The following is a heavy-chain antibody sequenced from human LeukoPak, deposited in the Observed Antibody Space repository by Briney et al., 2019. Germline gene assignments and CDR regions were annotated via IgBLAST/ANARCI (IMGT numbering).Heavy chain of an antibody. CDR3: VTNSYSGSYFDY. J-gene: IGHJ4*02. V-gene: IGHV1-24*01. Sequence: AASVKVSCKVSGYTLTELSMHWVRQAPGKGLEWMGGFDPEDGETIYAQEFQGRVTMTEDTSTDTAYMELSSLRSEDTAVYYCVTNSYSGSYFDYWGQGTLVTVSS. D-gene: IGHD1-26*01. CDR1: GYTLTELS. CDR2: FDPEDGET.